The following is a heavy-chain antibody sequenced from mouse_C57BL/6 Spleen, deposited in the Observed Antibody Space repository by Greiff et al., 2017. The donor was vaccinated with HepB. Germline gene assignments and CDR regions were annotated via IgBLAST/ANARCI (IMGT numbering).Heavy chain of an antibody. V-gene: IGHV1-76*01. CDR1: GYTFTDYY. J-gene: IGHJ4*01. CDR2: IYPGSGNT. CDR3: ASYGNYGGNAMDY. Sequence: QVQLKQSGAELVRPGASVKLSCKASGYTFTDYYINWVKQRPGQGLEWIARIYPGSGNTYYNEKFKGKATLTAEKSSSTAYMQLSSLTSEDSAVYFCASYGNYGGNAMDYWGQGTSVTVSS. D-gene: IGHD2-1*01.